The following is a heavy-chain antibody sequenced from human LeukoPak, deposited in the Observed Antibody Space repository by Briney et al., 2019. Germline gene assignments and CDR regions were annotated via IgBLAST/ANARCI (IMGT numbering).Heavy chain of an antibody. CDR2: IIPILGIA. CDR3: AREAKIVGATIFDY. J-gene: IGHJ4*02. V-gene: IGHV1-69*04. CDR1: GGTFSSYA. Sequence: GASVKVSCKASGGTFSSYAISWVRQAPGQGLEWMGRIIPILGIANYAQRFQGRVTITADKSTSTAYMELSRLRSDDTAVYYCAREAKIVGATIFDYWGQGTLVTVSS. D-gene: IGHD1-26*01.